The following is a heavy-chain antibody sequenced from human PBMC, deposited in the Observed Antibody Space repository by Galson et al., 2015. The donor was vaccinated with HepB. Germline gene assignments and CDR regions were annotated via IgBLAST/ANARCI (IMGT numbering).Heavy chain of an antibody. D-gene: IGHD5-18*01. J-gene: IGHJ6*02. CDR3: ARHRQVDSSMATAHYYYYYGLDI. Sequence: SLRLSCADSGFTFSSYAMHWVRQAPGKGLGWVAVISSDGSNKYYADSVKGRFTISRDNSKNTLYLQMNSLRAEDTAVYYCARHRQVDSSMATAHYYYYYGLDIWGQGTTVTVSS. CDR1: GFTFSSYA. V-gene: IGHV3-30-3*01. CDR2: ISSDGSNK.